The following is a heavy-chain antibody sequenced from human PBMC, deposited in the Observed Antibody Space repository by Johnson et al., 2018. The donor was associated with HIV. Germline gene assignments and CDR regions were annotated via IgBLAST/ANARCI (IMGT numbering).Heavy chain of an antibody. CDR1: GFTFDDYG. V-gene: IGHV3-20*04. Sequence: VHLVESGGDLVRPGGSLRLSCAPSGFTFDDYGISWVRQVPGKGLEWVSGINWNDGITYYADSVKGRFTISRDNAKNSLYLQMNNLRAEDTALYYCARVKYAVSNHEYNAFDIWGQGTLVTVSS. CDR2: INWNDGIT. CDR3: ARVKYAVSNHEYNAFDI. D-gene: IGHD2-2*01. J-gene: IGHJ3*02.